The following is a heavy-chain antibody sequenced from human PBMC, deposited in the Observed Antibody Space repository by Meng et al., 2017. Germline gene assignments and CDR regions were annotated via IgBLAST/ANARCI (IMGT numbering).Heavy chain of an antibody. D-gene: IGHD2-2*02. V-gene: IGHV3-7*01. Sequence: ETLSLTCAASGFTFSSYWMSWVRQAPGKGLEWVANIKQDGSEKYYVDSVKGRFTISRDNAKNSLYLQMNSLRAEDTAVYYCARDYFRRGYTRLGRGFDYWGQGTLVTGSS. J-gene: IGHJ4*02. CDR1: GFTFSSYW. CDR3: ARDYFRRGYTRLGRGFDY. CDR2: IKQDGSEK.